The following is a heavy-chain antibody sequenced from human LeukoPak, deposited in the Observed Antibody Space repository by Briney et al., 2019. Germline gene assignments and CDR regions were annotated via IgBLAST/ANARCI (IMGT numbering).Heavy chain of an antibody. CDR3: ARSRYNWNGQNWFDP. Sequence: SETLSLTCTVSGGSISSSSYYWGWIRQPPGTGLEWIGSIYYSGSTYYNPSLKSRVTISVDTSKNQFSLKLSSVTAADTAVYYCARSRYNWNGQNWFDPWGQGTLVTVSS. CDR1: GGSISSSSYY. CDR2: IYYSGST. D-gene: IGHD1-20*01. J-gene: IGHJ5*02. V-gene: IGHV4-39*07.